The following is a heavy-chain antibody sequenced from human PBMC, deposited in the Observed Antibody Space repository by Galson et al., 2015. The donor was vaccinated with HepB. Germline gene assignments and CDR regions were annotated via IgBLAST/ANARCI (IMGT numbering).Heavy chain of an antibody. CDR1: GDSVSSNSAA. Sequence: CAISGDSVSSNSAAWNWIRQSPSRGLEWLGRTYYRSKWYNDYAVSVKSRITINPDTSKNQFSLQLNSVTPEDTAVYYCARVETRQQLDPDAFDIWGQGTMVTVSS. V-gene: IGHV6-1*01. CDR2: TYYRSKWYN. J-gene: IGHJ3*02. CDR3: ARVETRQQLDPDAFDI. D-gene: IGHD6-13*01.